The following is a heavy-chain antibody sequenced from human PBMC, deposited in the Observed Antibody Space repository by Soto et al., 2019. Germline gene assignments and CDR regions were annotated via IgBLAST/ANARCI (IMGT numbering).Heavy chain of an antibody. J-gene: IGHJ4*02. D-gene: IGHD5-12*01. V-gene: IGHV3-21*01. Sequence: EVQLVESGGGLVKPGGSLRLSCAASGFTFSSYSMNWVRQAPGKGLEWVSSISSSSSYIYYADSVKGRFTISRDNAKNSLYRQMNSLRAEDTAVYYCARDPEMATIDYWGQGTLVTVSS. CDR1: GFTFSSYS. CDR2: ISSSSSYI. CDR3: ARDPEMATIDY.